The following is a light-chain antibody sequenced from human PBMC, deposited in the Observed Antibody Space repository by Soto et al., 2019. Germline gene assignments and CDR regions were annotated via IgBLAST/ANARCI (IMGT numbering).Light chain of an antibody. Sequence: EIVMTQSPATLSVSPGERATLSCRASQSVSRKLAWYQQTRGQAPRLLMYGASTRATGVPARLSGSGSGTEFTLTISNLQSEDFAVYHCQQYNNWPPWTFGQGTKVDIK. V-gene: IGKV3-15*01. CDR1: QSVSRK. J-gene: IGKJ1*01. CDR2: GAS. CDR3: QQYNNWPPWT.